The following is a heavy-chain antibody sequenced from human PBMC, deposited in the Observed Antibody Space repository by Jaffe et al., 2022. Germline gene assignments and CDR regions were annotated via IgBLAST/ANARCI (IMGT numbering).Heavy chain of an antibody. Sequence: QVQLVQSGAEVKKPGASVKVSCKASGYTFTSYYMHWVRQAPGQGLEWMGIINPSGGSTSYAQKFQGRVTMTRDTSTSTVYMELSSLRSEDTAVYYCARDSGVGDIVVVVAATPPYYYYMDVWGKGTTVTVSS. D-gene: IGHD2-15*01. V-gene: IGHV1-46*01. J-gene: IGHJ6*03. CDR2: INPSGGST. CDR1: GYTFTSYY. CDR3: ARDSGVGDIVVVVAATPPYYYYMDV.